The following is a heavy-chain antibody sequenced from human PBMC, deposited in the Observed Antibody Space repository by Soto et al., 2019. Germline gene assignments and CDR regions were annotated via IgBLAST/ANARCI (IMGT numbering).Heavy chain of an antibody. Sequence: GGSLRLSCAASGFIFRTYSMNWVRQAPGKGLEWISSISGSSIYLYYADSVKGRVTISRDNAKNSLHLQMDRLRPEDTAVYYCARWGDATGYYLDYWGQGTLVTVSS. CDR2: ISGSSIYL. V-gene: IGHV3-21*06. J-gene: IGHJ4*02. CDR1: GFIFRTYS. D-gene: IGHD3-9*01. CDR3: ARWGDATGYYLDY.